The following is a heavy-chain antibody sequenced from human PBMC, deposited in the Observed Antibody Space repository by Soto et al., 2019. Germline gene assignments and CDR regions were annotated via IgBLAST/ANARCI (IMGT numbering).Heavy chain of an antibody. J-gene: IGHJ4*02. V-gene: IGHV4-34*01. CDR3: ARAGGYYFDY. CDR2: INHSGST. CDR1: GGPFSGYY. D-gene: IGHD3-16*01. Sequence: SETLSLTCAVYGGPFSGYYWSWIRQPPGKGLEWIGEINHSGSTNYNPSLKSRVTISVDTSKNQFSLKLSSVTAADTAVYYCARAGGYYFDYWGQGTLVTSPQ.